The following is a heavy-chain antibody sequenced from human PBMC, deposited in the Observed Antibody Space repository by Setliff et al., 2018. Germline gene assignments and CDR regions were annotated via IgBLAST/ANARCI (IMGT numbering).Heavy chain of an antibody. CDR2: IYSSGST. D-gene: IGHD1-1*01. CDR1: GGSISSSY. V-gene: IGHV4-59*08. J-gene: IGHJ4*02. Sequence: PSETLSLTCSVSGGSISSSYWTWIRQPPGKGLEWIGYIYSSGSTNYNPSLKSRNAISADTSRDRFSLRLTSVTAADTAIYYCARFCGTSNCQRAPLFDYWGQGILVTVSS. CDR3: ARFCGTSNCQRAPLFDY.